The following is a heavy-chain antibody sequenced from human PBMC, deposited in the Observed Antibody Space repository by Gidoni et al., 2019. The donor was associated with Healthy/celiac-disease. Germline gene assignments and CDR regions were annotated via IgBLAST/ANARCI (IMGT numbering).Heavy chain of an antibody. CDR2: IYSGGST. CDR3: ARDRYIAAAGRYYYYGMDV. D-gene: IGHD6-13*01. J-gene: IGHJ6*02. Sequence: EVQLVESGGGLVQPGGSVRLSCAASGFTVSSNYMSWVRQAPGKGMEWVSVIYSGGSTYYADSVKGRFTISRDNSKNTLYLQMNSLRAEDTAVYYCARDRYIAAAGRYYYYGMDVWGQGTTVTVSS. V-gene: IGHV3-66*01. CDR1: GFTVSSNY.